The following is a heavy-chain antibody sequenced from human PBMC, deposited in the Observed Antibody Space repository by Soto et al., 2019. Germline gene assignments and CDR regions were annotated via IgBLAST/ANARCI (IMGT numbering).Heavy chain of an antibody. J-gene: IGHJ4*02. CDR3: ARRGATARAFDN. CDR1: GFTFSSYV. D-gene: IGHD5-12*01. CDR2: ISGNGGGT. V-gene: IGHV3-23*01. Sequence: EVQLLESGGGLVQPGGSLRLSCAASGFTFSSYVMSWVRQAPGKGLEWVSSISGNGGGTNYADSVKGQFTISRDNSKNTLYLQVNSLRAEDTAVYYCARRGATARAFDNWGQGTLVTVSS.